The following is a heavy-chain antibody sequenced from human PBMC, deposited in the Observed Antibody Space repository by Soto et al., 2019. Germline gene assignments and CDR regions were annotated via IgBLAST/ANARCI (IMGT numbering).Heavy chain of an antibody. CDR1: GDTFKNCV. CDR2: IIPLFGTT. D-gene: IGHD3-10*01. V-gene: IGHV1-69*01. CDR3: AAELGFGKLSVV. Sequence: QVQVVQSGVEVRRPGSPVKVSCKASGDTFKNCVISWVRQAPGQGLEWMGGIIPLFGTTDFAQRFQGRLTITTDESPTTAYMELSRLRSEDTATYYCAAELGFGKLSVVWGQGTTVIVSS. J-gene: IGHJ6*02.